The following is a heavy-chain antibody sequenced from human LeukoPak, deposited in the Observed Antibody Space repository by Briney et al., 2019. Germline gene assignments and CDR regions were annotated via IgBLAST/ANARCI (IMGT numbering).Heavy chain of an antibody. D-gene: IGHD6-13*01. CDR1: GYNFTSYW. CDR2: IYPGDSDT. Sequence: GESLKISCKGSGYNFTSYWIGWVHQMPGKGLEWMGIIYPGDSDTRYSPSFQGQVTISADKSISTAYLQWSSLKASDTAMYYCARLLRNIAAAVYYFDYWGQGTLVTVSS. CDR3: ARLLRNIAAAVYYFDY. J-gene: IGHJ4*02. V-gene: IGHV5-51*07.